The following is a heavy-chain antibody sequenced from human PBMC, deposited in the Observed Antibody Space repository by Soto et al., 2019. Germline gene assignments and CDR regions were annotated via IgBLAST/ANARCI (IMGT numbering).Heavy chain of an antibody. V-gene: IGHV1-8*02. Sequence: ASVKVSCKASGYTFTSYGISWVRQATGQGPEWMGWMNPDSGHTGYVQKFQGRVTMTRNTAISTAYMELSSLRSEDTAVYYCARSGGGFIVNFDYWGQGTQVTVS. J-gene: IGHJ4*02. D-gene: IGHD3-16*02. CDR1: GYTFTSYG. CDR2: MNPDSGHT. CDR3: ARSGGGFIVNFDY.